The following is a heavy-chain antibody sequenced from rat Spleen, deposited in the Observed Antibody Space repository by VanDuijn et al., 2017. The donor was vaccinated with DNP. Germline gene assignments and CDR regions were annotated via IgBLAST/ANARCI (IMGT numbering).Heavy chain of an antibody. Sequence: EVQLVESGGGLVQPGRSLKLSCAASGITFSNSDMAWVRQAPTKGLEWVAAISPSGGSTYYRDSVKGRFTVSRDNTKSTLYLQMNSLRSEDMATYYCARHGRRVFDYWGQGVMVTVSS. J-gene: IGHJ2*01. CDR2: ISPSGGST. D-gene: IGHD1-11*01. V-gene: IGHV5-25*01. CDR1: GITFSNSD. CDR3: ARHGRRVFDY.